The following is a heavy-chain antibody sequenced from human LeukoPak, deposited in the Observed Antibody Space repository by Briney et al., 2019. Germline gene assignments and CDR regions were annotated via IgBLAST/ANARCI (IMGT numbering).Heavy chain of an antibody. CDR2: IKQDGTEK. CDR3: AKGWSFDI. Sequence: GGSLRLSCVASGFTFSTFWMTWVRQAPGKVLEWVANIKQDGTEKYYVDSVKGRFAISRDNAKNSLYVQMDSLRAEDTAVYYCAKGWSFDIRGQRTMDADTS. V-gene: IGHV3-7*01. J-gene: IGHJ3*02. CDR1: GFTFSTFW. D-gene: IGHD2-15*01.